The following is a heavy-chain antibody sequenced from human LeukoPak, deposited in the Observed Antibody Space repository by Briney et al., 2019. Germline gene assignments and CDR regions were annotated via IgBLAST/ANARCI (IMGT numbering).Heavy chain of an antibody. J-gene: IGHJ4*02. CDR2: ISGSGGST. CDR1: GFTFSSYA. CDR3: ANGYYYDSSGYYAHDY. D-gene: IGHD3-22*01. V-gene: IGHV3-23*01. Sequence: GGSLRLSCAASGFTFSSYAMSWVRQAPGKGLEWVSAISGSGGSTYYADSVKGRFTISRDNSKNTLYLQMNSLRVEDTAVYYCANGYYYDSSGYYAHDYWGQGTLVTVSS.